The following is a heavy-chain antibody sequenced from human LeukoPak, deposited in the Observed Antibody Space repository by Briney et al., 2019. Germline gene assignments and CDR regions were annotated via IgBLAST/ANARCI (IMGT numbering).Heavy chain of an antibody. J-gene: IGHJ4*02. V-gene: IGHV3-48*03. CDR2: ISSSGSTI. CDR3: ARDGELGVDFDY. D-gene: IGHD1-26*01. CDR1: GFTFSSYE. Sequence: RGSLRLSCAASGFTFSSYEMNWVRQAPGKGLEWVSYISSSGSTIYYADSVKGRFTISRDNAKNSLYLQMNSLRAEDTAVYYCARDGELGVDFDYWGQGTLVTVSS.